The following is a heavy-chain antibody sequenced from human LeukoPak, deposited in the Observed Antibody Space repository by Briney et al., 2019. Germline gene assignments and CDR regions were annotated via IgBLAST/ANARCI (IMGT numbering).Heavy chain of an antibody. J-gene: IGHJ6*03. V-gene: IGHV4-59*01. CDR1: GGSISSYY. CDR2: IYYSGST. CDR3: AREVGAARYYYYYMDV. Sequence: SETLSLTCTVSGGSISSYYWSWIRQPPGKGLEWIGYIYYSGSTNYNPSLKSRVTISVDTSKNQFSLKLSSVTAADTAVYYCAREVGAARYYYYYMDVWGKGTTVTVSS. D-gene: IGHD6-6*01.